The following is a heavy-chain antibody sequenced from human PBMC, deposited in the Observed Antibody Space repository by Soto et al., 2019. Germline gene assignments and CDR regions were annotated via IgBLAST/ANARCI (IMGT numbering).Heavy chain of an antibody. Sequence: QVQLVQSGAEVKKPGSSVKVSCKASGGTFSSYAISWVRQAPGQGLEWMGGIIPIFGTANYAQKFQGRVTITADESTSTAYMELSSLRSEDTAVYYCAGPYGSGSYYNGDRGKDAFDIWGQGTMVTVSS. J-gene: IGHJ3*02. CDR3: AGPYGSGSYYNGDRGKDAFDI. CDR1: GGTFSSYA. V-gene: IGHV1-69*12. CDR2: IIPIFGTA. D-gene: IGHD3-10*01.